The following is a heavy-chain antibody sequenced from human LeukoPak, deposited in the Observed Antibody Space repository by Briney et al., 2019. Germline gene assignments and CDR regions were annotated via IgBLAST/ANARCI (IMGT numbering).Heavy chain of an antibody. Sequence: SETLSLTCTVSGGSVSSDSRNWIRQSPGKGLEWIGYIYNTGNSNHNPSLKNRVTISFDKSKSQLSLELSSVTAADTAIYYCGRLGKMNLVQGVFWYFDLWGRGSLVTVSS. CDR1: GGSVSSDS. D-gene: IGHD3-10*01. CDR3: GRLGKMNLVQGVFWYFDL. V-gene: IGHV4-59*08. J-gene: IGHJ2*01. CDR2: IYNTGNS.